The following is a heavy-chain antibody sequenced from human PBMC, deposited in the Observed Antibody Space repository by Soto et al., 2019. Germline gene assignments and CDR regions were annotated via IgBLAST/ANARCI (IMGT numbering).Heavy chain of an antibody. J-gene: IGHJ5*02. CDR1: GYTFTGYY. D-gene: IGHD2-2*01. V-gene: IGHV1-2*02. CDR2: INPNSGGT. CDR3: ARERDWYSSTSCLVNWFDP. Sequence: ASVKVSCKASGYTFTGYYMHWVRQAPGQELEWMGWINPNSGGTNYAQKFQGRVTMTRDTSISTAYMELSRLRSDDTAVYYCARERDWYSSTSCLVNWFDPWGQGTLVTVSS.